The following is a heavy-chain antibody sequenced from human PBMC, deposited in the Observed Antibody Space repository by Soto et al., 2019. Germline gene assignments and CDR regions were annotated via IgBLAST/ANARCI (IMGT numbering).Heavy chain of an antibody. CDR1: GFTFSSYS. V-gene: IGHV3-21*01. D-gene: IGHD2-2*02. J-gene: IGHJ4*02. CDR2: ISSSSSYI. CDR3: AREDPVVPAAIGSPLDY. Sequence: GGSLRLSCAASGFTFSSYSMNWVRQAPGKGLEWVSSISSSSSYIYYADSVKGRFTISRDNAKNSLYLQMNSLRAEDTAVYYCAREDPVVPAAIGSPLDYWGQGTLVTVSS.